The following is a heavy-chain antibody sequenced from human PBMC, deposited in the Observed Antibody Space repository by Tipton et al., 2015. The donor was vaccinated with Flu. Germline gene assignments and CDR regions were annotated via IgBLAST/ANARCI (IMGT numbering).Heavy chain of an antibody. V-gene: IGHV4-34*01. Sequence: TLSLTCAVYGGSFSGYYWSWIRQPPGKGLEWIGEINHSGTTNYSPSLKSRVTISVDTSKKQFSLKLSSVTAADTAVYYCATKDWNRSGWRHHWGQGTLVTVSS. J-gene: IGHJ5*02. CDR1: GGSFSGYY. D-gene: IGHD6-19*01. CDR3: ATKDWNRSGWRHH. CDR2: INHSGTT.